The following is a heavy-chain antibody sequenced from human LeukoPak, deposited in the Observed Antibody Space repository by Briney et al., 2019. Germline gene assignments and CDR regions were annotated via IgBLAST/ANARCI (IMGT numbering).Heavy chain of an antibody. CDR1: GFTFSSYW. J-gene: IGHJ3*02. CDR3: ARRGTFRQSRIAAAGSVNKISFDI. V-gene: IGHV3-7*01. CDR2: IKQDGSEK. D-gene: IGHD6-13*01. Sequence: PGGSLRLSCAASGFTFSSYWMSWVRQAPGKGLEWVANIKQDGSEKYYVDSVKGRFTISRDNAKNSLFLQMNSLRAEDTAVYYCARRGTFRQSRIAAAGSVNKISFDIWGQGTMVTVSS.